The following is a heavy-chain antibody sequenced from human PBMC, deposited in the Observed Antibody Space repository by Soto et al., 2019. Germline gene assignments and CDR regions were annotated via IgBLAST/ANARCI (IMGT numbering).Heavy chain of an antibody. CDR3: ARRPLYCSSTSCYYFDY. CDR2: IFYSGST. CDR1: GGSISSSSYY. D-gene: IGHD2-2*01. Sequence: SETLSLTCTVSGGSISSSSYYWGWIRQPPGKGLEWIGSIFYSGSTYYNPSLKSRVTISVDTPKNRFSLKLSSVTAADTAVYYCARRPLYCSSTSCYYFDYWGQGTLVTVSS. V-gene: IGHV4-39*01. J-gene: IGHJ4*02.